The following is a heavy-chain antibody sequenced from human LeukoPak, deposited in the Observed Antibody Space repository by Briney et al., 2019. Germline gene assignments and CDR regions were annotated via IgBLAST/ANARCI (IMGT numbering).Heavy chain of an antibody. CDR3: ARGLWFGEFAFDY. Sequence: ASVKVSCKASGYTFTSYAMHWVRQAPGQRLEWMGWINAGNGNTKYSQKFQGRVTITRDTSASTAYMELSSLRSEDTAVYYCARGLWFGEFAFDYWGQGTLVTVSS. D-gene: IGHD3-10*01. CDR2: INAGNGNT. CDR1: GYTFTSYA. V-gene: IGHV1-3*01. J-gene: IGHJ4*02.